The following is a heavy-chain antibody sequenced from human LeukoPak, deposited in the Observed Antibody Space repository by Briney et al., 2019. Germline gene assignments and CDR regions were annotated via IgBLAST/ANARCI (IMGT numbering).Heavy chain of an antibody. V-gene: IGHV4-34*01. CDR3: ARDLILEVDSSGYYLRGAFDI. CDR1: GGSFSGYY. Sequence: PSETLSLTCAVYGGSFSGYYWSWIRQPPGKGLEWIGEINHSGSTNYNPSLKSRVTISVDTSKNQFSLKLSSVTAADTAVYYCARDLILEVDSSGYYLRGAFDIWGQGTMVTVSS. J-gene: IGHJ3*02. CDR2: INHSGST. D-gene: IGHD3-22*01.